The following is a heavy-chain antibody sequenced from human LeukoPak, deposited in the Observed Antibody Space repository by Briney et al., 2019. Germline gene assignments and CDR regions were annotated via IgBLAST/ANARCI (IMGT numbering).Heavy chain of an antibody. Sequence: ASVKVSCKGSGYTFTGYYMHWVRRAPGQGLGWMGWSNPNSGGTNYAQKFQGRVPMTSHTSTSPAYMELSSLRSDDTAVYYCARGPAYCTNGVCYTRYSYYSYYMDVWGKGTTVTVSS. D-gene: IGHD2-8*01. CDR1: GYTFTGYY. J-gene: IGHJ6*03. CDR2: SNPNSGGT. V-gene: IGHV1-2*02. CDR3: ARGPAYCTNGVCYTRYSYYSYYMDV.